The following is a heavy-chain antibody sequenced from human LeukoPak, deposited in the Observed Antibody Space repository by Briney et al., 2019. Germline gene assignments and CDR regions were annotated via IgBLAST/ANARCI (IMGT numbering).Heavy chain of an antibody. CDR3: AKVRVERWLQFAFDI. CDR2: ISGSGGST. J-gene: IGHJ3*02. Sequence: PGGSLRPSCAASGFTFSSYAMSWVRQAPGKGLEWVSAISGSGGSTYYADSVKGRFTISRDNSKNTLYLQMNSLRAEDTAVYYCAKVRVERWLQFAFDIWGQGTMVTVSS. CDR1: GFTFSSYA. D-gene: IGHD5-24*01. V-gene: IGHV3-23*01.